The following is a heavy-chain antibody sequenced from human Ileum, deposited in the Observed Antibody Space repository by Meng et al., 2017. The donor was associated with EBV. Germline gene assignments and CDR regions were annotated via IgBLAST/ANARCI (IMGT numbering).Heavy chain of an antibody. Sequence: QVHMVQSGSELQEPGTSVKISCETSGYRFTSYALNWVRQAPGQGLEWMGWIDTKTGNPSYAPGFTGRFVFSSETSVSTAYLQISSLKAADTAVYYCARSWGGGSSKEWGQGTLVTVSS. V-gene: IGHV7-4-1*02. CDR2: IDTKTGNP. J-gene: IGHJ4*02. CDR3: ARSWGGGSSKE. D-gene: IGHD2-15*01. CDR1: GYRFTSYA.